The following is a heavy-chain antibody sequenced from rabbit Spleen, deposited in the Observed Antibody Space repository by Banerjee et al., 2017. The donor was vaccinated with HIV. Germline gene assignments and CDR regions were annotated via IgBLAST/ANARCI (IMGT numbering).Heavy chain of an antibody. CDR1: GFSFSSSYW. V-gene: IGHV1S45*01. Sequence: QEQLVESGGGLVQPEGSLTLTCTASGFSFSSSYWICWVRQAPGKGLEWIACINAGSSGSYYANWAKGRFTISKTSSTTVTLQMTSLTAADTATYFCGRDRYDSSSGHYGDLWGQGTLVTVS. CDR2: INAGSSGS. J-gene: IGHJ6*01. D-gene: IGHD1-1*01. CDR3: GRDRYDSSSGHYGDL.